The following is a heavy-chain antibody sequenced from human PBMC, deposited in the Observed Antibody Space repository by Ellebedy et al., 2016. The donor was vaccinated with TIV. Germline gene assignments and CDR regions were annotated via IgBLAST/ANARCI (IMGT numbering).Heavy chain of an antibody. Sequence: MPGGSLRLSCTVSGDSISSTSYYWGWIRQPPGKGLEWIASIYNSGSTYYNSSRKSRVTISVDTSKNQFSLKVRSVTAADTAVYYCARHTLPEYTRIDIWGRGTMVTVSS. CDR2: IYNSGST. D-gene: IGHD2/OR15-2a*01. J-gene: IGHJ3*02. V-gene: IGHV4-39*01. CDR3: ARHTLPEYTRIDI. CDR1: GDSISSTSYY.